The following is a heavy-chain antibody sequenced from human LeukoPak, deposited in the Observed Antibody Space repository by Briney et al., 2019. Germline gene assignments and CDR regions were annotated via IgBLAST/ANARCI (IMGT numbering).Heavy chain of an antibody. J-gene: IGHJ4*02. CDR3: ARALYSGYDHSYFDY. D-gene: IGHD5-12*01. Sequence: SETLSLTCAVYGGSFSGYYWSWIRQPPGKGLEWIGEINHSGSTNYNPSLKSRVTISVDTSKNQFSLKLNSVTAADTAVYYCARALYSGYDHSYFDYWGQGTLVTVSS. CDR2: INHSGST. V-gene: IGHV4-34*01. CDR1: GGSFSGYY.